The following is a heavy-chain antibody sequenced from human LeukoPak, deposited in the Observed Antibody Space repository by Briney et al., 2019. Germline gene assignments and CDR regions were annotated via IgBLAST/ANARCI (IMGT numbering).Heavy chain of an antibody. J-gene: IGHJ5*02. D-gene: IGHD4-17*01. CDR2: IYYSGST. V-gene: IGHV4-31*11. Sequence: SETLSLTCAVSGGSISSGGYSWSWIRQPPGKGLEWIGYIYYSGSTYYNPSLKSRVTISVDTSKNQFSLKLSSVTAADTAVYYCARAVTVPRVKYNWFDPWGQGTLVTVSS. CDR3: ARAVTVPRVKYNWFDP. CDR1: GGSISSGGYS.